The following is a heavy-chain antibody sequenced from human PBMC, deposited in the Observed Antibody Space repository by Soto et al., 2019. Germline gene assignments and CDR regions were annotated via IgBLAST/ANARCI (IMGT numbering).Heavy chain of an antibody. Sequence: SETLSLTCTVSGGSISSYYWSWIRQPPGKGLEWIGYIYYSGSTNYNPSLKSRVTISVDTSKNQFSLKLSSVTAADTAVYYCARDSRRKVYYGSGSSPYYYYGMDVWGQGTTVT. CDR1: GGSISSYY. V-gene: IGHV4-59*01. CDR2: IYYSGST. D-gene: IGHD3-10*01. CDR3: ARDSRRKVYYGSGSSPYYYYGMDV. J-gene: IGHJ6*02.